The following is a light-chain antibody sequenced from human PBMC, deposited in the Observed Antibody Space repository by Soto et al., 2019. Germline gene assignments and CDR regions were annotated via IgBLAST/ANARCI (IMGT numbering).Light chain of an antibody. CDR3: QQRSNWPRAT. V-gene: IGKV3-11*01. Sequence: EIVLTQSPATLSLSPGDSSTVSGRASQSVSSYFAWYQQKPGQAPRLLSYEASNRATGIPARFSGSGSGTEYTLTTSSLEPEDFAVYDGQQRSNWPRATVGGGTKVDIK. CDR2: EAS. CDR1: QSVSSY. J-gene: IGKJ4*01.